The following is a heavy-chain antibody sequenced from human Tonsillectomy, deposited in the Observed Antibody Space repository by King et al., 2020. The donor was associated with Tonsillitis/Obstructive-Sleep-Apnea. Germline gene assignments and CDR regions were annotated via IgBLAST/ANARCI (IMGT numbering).Heavy chain of an antibody. CDR3: ASTTLTGPLAF. D-gene: IGHD3-9*01. CDR2: IYPGGAT. CDR1: GFTVRSNY. Sequence: VQLVESGGGLVQPGGSLRLSCAASGFTVRSNYMSWVRQAPGKGLEWVSVIYPGGATYYADSVKGRFTISRDHSKNTLYLQMNSLRAEDTAVYYCASTTLTGPLAFWGQGSLVTVSS. J-gene: IGHJ4*02. V-gene: IGHV3-66*01.